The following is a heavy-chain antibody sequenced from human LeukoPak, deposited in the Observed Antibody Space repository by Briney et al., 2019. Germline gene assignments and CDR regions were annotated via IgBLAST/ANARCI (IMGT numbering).Heavy chain of an antibody. CDR2: ISGSGGST. D-gene: IGHD3-22*01. CDR1: GFTFSSYM. V-gene: IGHV3-23*01. CDR3: AKPPFYYYDSSGYYYDY. Sequence: PGGSLRLSCAASGFTFSSYMMNWVRQAPGKGLEWVSAISGSGGSTYYADSVKGRFTISRDNSKNTLYLQMNSLRAEDTAVYYCAKPPFYYYDSSGYYYDYWGQGTLVTVSS. J-gene: IGHJ4*02.